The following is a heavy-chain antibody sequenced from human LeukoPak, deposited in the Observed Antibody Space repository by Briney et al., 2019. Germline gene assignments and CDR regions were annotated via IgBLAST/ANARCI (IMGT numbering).Heavy chain of an antibody. CDR2: ISSSSSTI. D-gene: IGHD3-10*01. Sequence: GGSLRFSCAASGFTFSSYSMNWVRQAPGKGLEWVSYISSSSSTIYYADSVKGRFAISRDNTKNSLYLQMNSLRAEDTAVYYCARGVDYYGVWGQGTLVTVSS. J-gene: IGHJ4*02. CDR1: GFTFSSYS. CDR3: ARGVDYYGV. V-gene: IGHV3-48*01.